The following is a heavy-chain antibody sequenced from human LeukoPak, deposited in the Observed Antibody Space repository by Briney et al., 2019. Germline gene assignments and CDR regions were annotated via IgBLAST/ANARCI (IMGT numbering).Heavy chain of an antibody. CDR3: ARVRSHFEGRKDAFDI. J-gene: IGHJ3*02. D-gene: IGHD1-14*01. Sequence: GASVKVSCKASGYTFTGYYMHWVRRAPGQELEWMGSINPNSGGTNYAQKFQGRVTMTRDTSISTAYMGLSRLRSDDTAVYYCARVRSHFEGRKDAFDIWGQGTMVTVSS. CDR1: GYTFTGYY. V-gene: IGHV1-2*02. CDR2: INPNSGGT.